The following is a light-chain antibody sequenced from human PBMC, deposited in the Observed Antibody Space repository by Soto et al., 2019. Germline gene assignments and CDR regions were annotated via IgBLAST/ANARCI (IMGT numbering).Light chain of an antibody. Sequence: EIVLTQSPGTLSLSPGERAILSCRASQTVTSGYLAWYQQRPGQAPRLLIFGASNRATDIPDRFSGSGSGTDFTLTISGLEPEAFAVFYCQQYARSPYTFGQGTNLEI. CDR3: QQYARSPYT. J-gene: IGKJ2*01. CDR2: GAS. V-gene: IGKV3-20*01. CDR1: QTVTSGY.